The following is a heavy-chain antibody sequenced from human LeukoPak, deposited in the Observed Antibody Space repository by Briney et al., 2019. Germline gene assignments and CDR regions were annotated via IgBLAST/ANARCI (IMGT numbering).Heavy chain of an antibody. V-gene: IGHV1-3*01. Sequence: ASVKVSCKASGYTFTSYAMHWVRQAPGQRLEWMGWINAGNGNTKYSQKFQGRVTITRDTSASTAYMELRSLRSDDTAVYYCARDGTISPDYFDYWGQGTLVTVSS. CDR3: ARDGTISPDYFDY. J-gene: IGHJ4*02. CDR1: GYTFTSYA. CDR2: INAGNGNT. D-gene: IGHD3-9*01.